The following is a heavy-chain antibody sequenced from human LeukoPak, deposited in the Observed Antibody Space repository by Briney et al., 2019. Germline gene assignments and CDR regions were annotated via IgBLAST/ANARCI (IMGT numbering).Heavy chain of an antibody. Sequence: ASVKVSCKASGYTFTSYGISWVRQAPGQGLEWMGWISAYNGNTNYAQKLQGRVTMTTDTSMSTAYMELRSLRSDDTAVYYCARSSGYQLLEDWFDPWGQGTLVTVSS. CDR1: GYTFTSYG. CDR3: ARSSGYQLLEDWFDP. J-gene: IGHJ5*02. V-gene: IGHV1-18*01. D-gene: IGHD2-2*01. CDR2: ISAYNGNT.